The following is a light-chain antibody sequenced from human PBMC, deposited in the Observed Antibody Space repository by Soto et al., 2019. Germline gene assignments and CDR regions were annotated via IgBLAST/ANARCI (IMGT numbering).Light chain of an antibody. CDR2: KAP. Sequence: DIQMTQSPSTLSASVGDRVTITCRASQSISTWLAWYQQKPGKAPRLLIYKAPSLQSGVPSRFSGSGSGTEFTLTIRSLQADDSATYYCQQYHSNSRTFGQGTKLEIK. CDR1: QSISTW. J-gene: IGKJ1*01. V-gene: IGKV1-5*03. CDR3: QQYHSNSRT.